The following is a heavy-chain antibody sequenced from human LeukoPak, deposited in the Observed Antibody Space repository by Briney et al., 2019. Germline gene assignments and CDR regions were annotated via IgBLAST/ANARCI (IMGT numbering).Heavy chain of an antibody. V-gene: IGHV1-2*02. J-gene: IGHJ4*02. CDR3: ARVPTYSYGYFDY. CDR1: GYTFTGYY. CDR2: INPNSGGT. Sequence: GASVKVSCKASGYTFTGYYMHWVRQAPGQGLEWMGWINPNSGGTNYAQKFQGRVTMTRDTSISTAYMELSRLRSDDTAVYYCARVPTYSYGYFDYWGQGTLVTVSS. D-gene: IGHD5-18*01.